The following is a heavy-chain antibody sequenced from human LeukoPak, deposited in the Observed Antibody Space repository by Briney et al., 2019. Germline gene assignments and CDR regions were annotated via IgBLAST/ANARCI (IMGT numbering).Heavy chain of an antibody. D-gene: IGHD2-21*01. CDR1: GLSFSNYA. J-gene: IGHJ4*02. Sequence: GGSLRLSCAASGLSFSNYAMYWVRQAPGKGLEWVSAIGGTGGNIFYTDSVKGRFTISRDNSKNTLYLHMNSLRAQDTAIYYCVRDNYSYRLDVWGQGTLVTVSS. CDR3: VRDNYSYRLDV. CDR2: IGGTGGNI. V-gene: IGHV3-23*01.